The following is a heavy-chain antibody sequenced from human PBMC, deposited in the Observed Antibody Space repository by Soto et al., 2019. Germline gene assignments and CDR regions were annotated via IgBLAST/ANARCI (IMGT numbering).Heavy chain of an antibody. CDR2: IYHSGST. V-gene: IGHV4-30-2*01. J-gene: IGHJ4*02. Sequence: QLQLQESGSGLVKPAQSLSLTCAVSGGSIISGGYSWSWIREPPGKGLEWIGYIYHSGSTYYYPSLKSRVTISVDRSKKQFALKLRSVTAADTAVYYCARGGYSYGYYFDYWGQGTLVTVSS. CDR1: GGSIISGGYS. D-gene: IGHD5-18*01. CDR3: ARGGYSYGYYFDY.